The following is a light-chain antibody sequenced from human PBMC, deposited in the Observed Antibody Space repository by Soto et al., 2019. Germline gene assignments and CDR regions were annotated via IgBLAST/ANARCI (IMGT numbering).Light chain of an antibody. J-gene: IGLJ2*01. V-gene: IGLV4-69*01. CDR3: QTWGTGIGV. Sequence: QLVLTQSPSASASLGASVRLTCTLSSGHSSYAIAWHQQQPEKGPRYLMILNTDGSHSKGDGIPDRFSGSSSGAERYLTISSLQSEDEADYYCQTWGTGIGVFGGGTKLTVL. CDR2: LNTDGSH. CDR1: SGHSSYA.